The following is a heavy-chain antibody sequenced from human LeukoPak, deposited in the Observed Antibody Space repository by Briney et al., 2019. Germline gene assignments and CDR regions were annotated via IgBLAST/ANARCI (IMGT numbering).Heavy chain of an antibody. Sequence: GGSLRLSCAVSGFTFSTYEMNWVRQAPGKGLEWVSYISGSSSTIYYADSVKGRFTISRDNAKNSLCLQMNSLRAEDTAVYYCARGIVEFDYWGQGTLVTVSS. CDR3: ARGIVEFDY. CDR1: GFTFSTYE. D-gene: IGHD1-26*01. J-gene: IGHJ4*02. V-gene: IGHV3-48*03. CDR2: ISGSSSTI.